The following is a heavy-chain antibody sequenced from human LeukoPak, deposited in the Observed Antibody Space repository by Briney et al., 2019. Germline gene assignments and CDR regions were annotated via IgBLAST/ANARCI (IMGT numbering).Heavy chain of an antibody. V-gene: IGHV3-33*01. CDR3: ARDISRHTYYLDY. CDR2: VWYDGSKK. J-gene: IGHJ4*02. D-gene: IGHD1-1*01. Sequence: GGSLRLSCAASGFTFSSYGMHWVRQAPGKGLEWVAVVWYDGSKKDYAESVKGRFTISRDDSESTLYLQMNSLRAEDTAVYYCARDISRHTYYLDYWRRGTLVTVSS. CDR1: GFTFSSYG.